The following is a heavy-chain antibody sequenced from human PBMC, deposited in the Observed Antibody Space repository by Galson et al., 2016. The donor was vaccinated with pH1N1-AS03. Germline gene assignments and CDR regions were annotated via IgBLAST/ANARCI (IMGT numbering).Heavy chain of an antibody. CDR3: ARWSNDYGSY. J-gene: IGHJ4*02. V-gene: IGHV5-51*01. Sequence: SGAEVKQPGESLKISCKGSGYSFPSHWIAWVRQMPGKGLEWMGIIYPSDSDTRYNSSFQGQVTISADTSISTAYLQWNSLKASDTAIYYCARWSNDYGSYWGQGTLVTVSS. D-gene: IGHD4-17*01. CDR1: GYSFPSHW. CDR2: IYPSDSDT.